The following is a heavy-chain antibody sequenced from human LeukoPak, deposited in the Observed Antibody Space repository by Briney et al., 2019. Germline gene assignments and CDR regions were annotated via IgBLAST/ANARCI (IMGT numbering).Heavy chain of an antibody. CDR2: ISAYNGNT. D-gene: IGHD1-7*01. Sequence: ASVKVSCKASGYTFTSYGISWVRQAPGQGLEWMGWISAYNGNTNYAQKLQGRVTMTTDTSTSTAYMELRSLRSDDTAVYYCARGRRTGTTSPYYYYMDVWGKGTTVTVSS. CDR3: ARGRRTGTTSPYYYYMDV. V-gene: IGHV1-18*01. J-gene: IGHJ6*03. CDR1: GYTFTSYG.